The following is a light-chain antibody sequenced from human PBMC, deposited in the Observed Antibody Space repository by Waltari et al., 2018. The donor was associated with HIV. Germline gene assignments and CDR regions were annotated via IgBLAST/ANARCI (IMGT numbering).Light chain of an antibody. V-gene: IGLV2-23*02. CDR2: EVT. J-gene: IGLJ3*02. CDR1: SSYVGSYSL. Sequence: QSALTQPASVSGSPGQSITISSTGPSSYVGSYSLVSWYQQHAGKAPKLMIYEVTKRPAGVSNRFSGSKSGNTASLTISGLQAEDEADYYCCSYGGSSTFVVFGGGTKLTVL. CDR3: CSYGGSSTFVV.